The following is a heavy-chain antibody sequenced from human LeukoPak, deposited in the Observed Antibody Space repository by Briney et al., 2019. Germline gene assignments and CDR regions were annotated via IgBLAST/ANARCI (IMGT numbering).Heavy chain of an antibody. CDR1: GFTFSSYA. CDR3: AKEAIGVEYHYYYMDV. J-gene: IGHJ6*03. D-gene: IGHD3-10*01. CDR2: ISGSGGST. Sequence: GGSLRLSCAVSGFTFSSYAMSWVRQAPGKGLEWVSAISGSGGSTYYADSVKGRFTISRDNSKNTLYLQMNSLRAEDTAVYYCAKEAIGVEYHYYYMDVWGKGTTVTVSS. V-gene: IGHV3-23*01.